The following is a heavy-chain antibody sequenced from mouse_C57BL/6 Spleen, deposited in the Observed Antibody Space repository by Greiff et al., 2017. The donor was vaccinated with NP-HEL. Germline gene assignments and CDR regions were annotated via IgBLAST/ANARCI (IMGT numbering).Heavy chain of an antibody. V-gene: IGHV1-4*01. CDR2: INPSSGYT. CDR1: GYTFTSYT. J-gene: IGHJ4*01. CDR3: ARGGYGSSYGAMDY. D-gene: IGHD1-1*01. Sequence: QVQLKESGAELARPGASVKMSCKASGYTFTSYTMHWVKQRPGQGLEWIGYINPSSGYTKYNQKFKDKATLTADKSSSTAYMQLSSLTSEDSAVYYCARGGYGSSYGAMDYWGQGTSVTVSS.